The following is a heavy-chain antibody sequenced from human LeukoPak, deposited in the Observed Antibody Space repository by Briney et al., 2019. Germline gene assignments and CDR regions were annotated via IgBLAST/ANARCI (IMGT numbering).Heavy chain of an antibody. Sequence: PGRSLRLSCAASGFTFSSYAMHWVRQAPGKGLEWVAVISYDASNKYYADSVKGRFTISRDNSMNTLYLQMNSLRAEDTAVYYCASRYAGDPYIDYWGQGTLVTVSS. CDR2: ISYDASNK. CDR3: ASRYAGDPYIDY. J-gene: IGHJ4*02. V-gene: IGHV3-30*04. D-gene: IGHD1-1*01. CDR1: GFTFSSYA.